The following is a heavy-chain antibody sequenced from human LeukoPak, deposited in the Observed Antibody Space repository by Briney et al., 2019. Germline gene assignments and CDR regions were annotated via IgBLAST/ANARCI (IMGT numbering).Heavy chain of an antibody. CDR2: ISGSGDNT. V-gene: IGHV3-23*01. D-gene: IGHD3-22*01. CDR1: GFTFSSYA. CDR3: AKGWGYYYDSSGYYPDAFDI. J-gene: IGHJ3*02. Sequence: GGSLRLSCEVSGFTFSSYALSWVRQAPGKGLEWVSAISGSGDNTYYADSVKGRFTISRDNSRNTLYLQMNSLRADDTAVYYCAKGWGYYYDSSGYYPDAFDIWGQGTMVTVSS.